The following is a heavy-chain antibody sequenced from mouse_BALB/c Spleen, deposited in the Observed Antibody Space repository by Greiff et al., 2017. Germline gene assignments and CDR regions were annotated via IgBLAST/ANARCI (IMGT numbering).Heavy chain of an antibody. V-gene: IGHV5-17*02. CDR1: GFTFSSFG. CDR3: ARLDDYDGDY. CDR2: ISSGSSTI. Sequence: EVQRVESGGGLVQPGGSRKLSCAASGFTFSSFGMHWVRQAPEKGLEWVAYISSGSSTIYYADTVKGRFTISRDNPKNTLFLQMTSLRSEDTAMYYCARLDDYDGDYWGQGTTLTVSS. D-gene: IGHD2-4*01. J-gene: IGHJ2*01.